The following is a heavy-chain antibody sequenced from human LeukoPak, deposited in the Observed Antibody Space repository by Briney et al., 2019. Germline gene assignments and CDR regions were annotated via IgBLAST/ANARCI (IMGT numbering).Heavy chain of an antibody. CDR1: GGSISSYY. V-gene: IGHV4-59*08. D-gene: IGHD3-3*01. Sequence: PSETLSLTCTVSGGSISSYYWSWIRQPPGKGLEWIGYIYYSGSTSYNPSLKRRVTISVQTSKNQFSLRLRSMTAADTAVYYCARHRYNTIFGVVIVTDFGYWGQGTLVTVSS. J-gene: IGHJ4*02. CDR2: IYYSGST. CDR3: ARHRYNTIFGVVIVTDFGY.